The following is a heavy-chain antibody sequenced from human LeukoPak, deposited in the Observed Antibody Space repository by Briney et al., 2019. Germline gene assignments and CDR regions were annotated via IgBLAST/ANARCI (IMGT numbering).Heavy chain of an antibody. V-gene: IGHV1-2*02. CDR1: GYTFTGYY. CDR3: ATVYSSSWYGPSN. CDR2: INPNSGGT. J-gene: IGHJ4*02. D-gene: IGHD6-13*01. Sequence: ASVKVSCKASGYTFTGYYMHWVRQAPGQGLEWMGWINPNSGGTNYAQKFQGRVTMTRDTSISTAYIELSRLRSDDTAVYYCATVYSSSWYGPSNWGQGTLVTVSS.